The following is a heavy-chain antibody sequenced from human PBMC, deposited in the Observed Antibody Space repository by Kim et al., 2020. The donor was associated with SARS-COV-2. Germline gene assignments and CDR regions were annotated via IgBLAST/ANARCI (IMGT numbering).Heavy chain of an antibody. CDR2: IYYSGST. J-gene: IGHJ4*01. V-gene: IGHV4-39*07. CDR1: GGSISSSSYY. CDR3: ARDWGIAVAGWSGYFD. Sequence: SETLSLTCTVSGGSISSSSYYWGWIRQPPGKGLEWIGSIYYSGSTYYNPSLKSRVTISVDTSKNQFSLKLSSVTTADTAVYYCARDWGIAVAGWSGYFD. D-gene: IGHD6-19*01.